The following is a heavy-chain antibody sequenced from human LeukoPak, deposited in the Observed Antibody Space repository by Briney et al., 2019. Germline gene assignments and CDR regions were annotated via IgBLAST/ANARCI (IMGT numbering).Heavy chain of an antibody. D-gene: IGHD6-6*01. CDR1: GGSFSGYY. J-gene: IGHJ5*02. V-gene: IGHV4-34*01. CDR3: ARVSRFSGRLGIEYSSSSLRWWFDP. Sequence: SETLSLTCAVYGGSFSGYYWSWIRQPPGKGLGLIGEINHSGSTNYNPSLKSRVTISVDTSKNQFSLKLSSVTAADTAVYYCARVSRFSGRLGIEYSSSSLRWWFDPWGQGTLVTVSS. CDR2: INHSGST.